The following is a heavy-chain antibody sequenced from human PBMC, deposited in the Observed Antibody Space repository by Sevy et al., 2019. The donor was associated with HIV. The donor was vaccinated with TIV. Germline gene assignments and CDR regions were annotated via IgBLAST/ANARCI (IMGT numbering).Heavy chain of an antibody. J-gene: IGHJ4*02. CDR1: SSSFSNYA. CDR3: AKQPDY. CDR2: ISRVGDNT. V-gene: IGHV3-23*01. Sequence: GGSLRLSCLVPSSSFSNYAMSWVRQAPGKGLEWVSAISRVGDNTYYADSVRGRFTISRDNSKNTLFLQMTSLRGDDTGVYFCAKQPDYWGRGTLVTVSS.